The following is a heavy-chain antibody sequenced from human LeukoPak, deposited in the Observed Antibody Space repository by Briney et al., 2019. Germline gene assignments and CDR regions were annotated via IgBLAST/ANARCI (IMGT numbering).Heavy chain of an antibody. D-gene: IGHD4-17*01. Sequence: SETLSLTCAVYGGSFSGYYWSWLRQPPGKGLEWIGEINHSGSTNYNPSLKSRVTISVDTSKNQFSLKLSSVTAADTAVYYCARVTTVTTAPEFDYWGQGTLVTVPS. V-gene: IGHV4-34*01. CDR3: ARVTTVTTAPEFDY. CDR2: INHSGST. J-gene: IGHJ4*02. CDR1: GGSFSGYY.